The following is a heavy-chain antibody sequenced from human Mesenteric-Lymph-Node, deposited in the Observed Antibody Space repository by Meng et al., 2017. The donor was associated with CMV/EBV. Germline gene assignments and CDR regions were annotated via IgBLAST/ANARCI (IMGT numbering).Heavy chain of an antibody. J-gene: IGHJ3*01. Sequence: GSLRLSCAVSGFTVSNEFMSWVRQAPGKGLEWVSVIFGADNTNYADSVKGRFTISRDNSKNTVFLQMNSLRDEDTALYYCARDSELGWGQGTMVTVSS. D-gene: IGHD2-21*01. CDR1: GFTVSNEF. CDR2: IFGADNT. CDR3: ARDSELG. V-gene: IGHV3-66*02.